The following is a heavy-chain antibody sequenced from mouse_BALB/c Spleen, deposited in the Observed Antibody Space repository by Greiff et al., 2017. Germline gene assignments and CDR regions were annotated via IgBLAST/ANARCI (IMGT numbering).Heavy chain of an antibody. V-gene: IGHV3-2*02. D-gene: IGHD1-1*01. Sequence: EVKLEESGPGLVKPSQSLSLTCTVTGYSITSDYAWNWIRQFPGNKLEWMGYISYSGSTSYNPSLKSRISITRDTSKNQFFLQLNSVTTEDTATYYCASGGDYYGSSFTFDYWGQGTTLTVSS. CDR1: GYSITSDYA. CDR3: ASGGDYYGSSFTFDY. J-gene: IGHJ2*01. CDR2: ISYSGST.